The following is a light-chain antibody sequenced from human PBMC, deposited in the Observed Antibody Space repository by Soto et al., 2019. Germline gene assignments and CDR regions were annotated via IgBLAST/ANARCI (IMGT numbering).Light chain of an antibody. J-gene: IGKJ1*01. V-gene: IGKV3-20*01. Sequence: EIVLTQSPGTLSFSPGERATLSCRASQTVSSSLAWYQQKPGQAPRLLIYGASSRATDIPDRFSGSGSGTDFTLTISRLEPEDFAVYYCQQYGSIPRTFGQGTKVDIK. CDR1: QTVSSS. CDR2: GAS. CDR3: QQYGSIPRT.